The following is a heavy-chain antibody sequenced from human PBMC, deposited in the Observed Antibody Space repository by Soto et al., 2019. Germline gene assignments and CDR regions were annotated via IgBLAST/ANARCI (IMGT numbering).Heavy chain of an antibody. J-gene: IGHJ4*02. CDR2: ISSSSSTI. V-gene: IGHV3-48*01. D-gene: IGHD2-8*01. CDR3: ARDYLMRA. Sequence: EVQLVESGGGSVQPGGSLRLSCAASGFTFSSYSMNWVRQAPGKGLEWVSYISSSSSTIYYADSVKGRFTISRDNAKNSLYLQMNSLRAEDTAVYYCARDYLMRARGQGTLVTVSS. CDR1: GFTFSSYS.